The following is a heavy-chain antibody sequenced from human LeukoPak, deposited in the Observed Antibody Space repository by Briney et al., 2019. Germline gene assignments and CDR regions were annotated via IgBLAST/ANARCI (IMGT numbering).Heavy chain of an antibody. CDR1: GFTFSRYW. CDR2: INEDGSEK. Sequence: GGSLRLSCAASGFTFSRYWMSWVRQAPGKGLEWVANINEDGSEKYYVDSVKGRFTISRDNAKNSLYLQMDSLRAEDTAVYYCARDGPHYDFWGGPAYWGQGTLVTVSS. D-gene: IGHD3-3*01. CDR3: ARDGPHYDFWGGPAY. V-gene: IGHV3-7*05. J-gene: IGHJ4*02.